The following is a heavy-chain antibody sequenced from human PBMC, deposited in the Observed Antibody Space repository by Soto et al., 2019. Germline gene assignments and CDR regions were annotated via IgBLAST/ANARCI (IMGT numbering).Heavy chain of an antibody. D-gene: IGHD1-1*01. CDR1: GFTFSSYA. J-gene: IGHJ5*02. CDR3: AGTEVERREGGWFDP. Sequence: EVQLLESGGGLVQPGGSLRLSCAASGFTFSSYAMSWVRQAPGKWLEWVAAISGSGGSTYYADSVKGRFTISRENSKNSMYLQMNSLRAEDRSVYYCAGTEVERREGGWFDPWCQGPLVTVSS. V-gene: IGHV3-23*01. CDR2: ISGSGGST.